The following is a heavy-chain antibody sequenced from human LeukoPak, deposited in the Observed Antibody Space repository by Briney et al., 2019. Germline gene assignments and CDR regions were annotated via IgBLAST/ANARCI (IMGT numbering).Heavy chain of an antibody. CDR2: ISSSNGDI. CDR3: VRDADGGNSWFDS. V-gene: IGHV3-21*01. D-gene: IGHD4-23*01. Sequence: GGSLRLSCAASGFVFSTHSMNWVRQAPGKGLEWVSWISSSNGDIYYADSVRGRFTISRDDVKKSLYLQMNSLRAEDTAVYYCVRDADGGNSWFDSWGQGTLVTVSS. J-gene: IGHJ5*01. CDR1: GFVFSTHS.